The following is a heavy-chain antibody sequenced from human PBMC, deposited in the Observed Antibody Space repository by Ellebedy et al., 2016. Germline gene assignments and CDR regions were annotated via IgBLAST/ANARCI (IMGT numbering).Heavy chain of an antibody. J-gene: IGHJ4*02. Sequence: GGSLRLSXEASGFAFSSHWMHWVRQVPGKGLVWVSRIDRDGNNIAYADAVKGRFTISRDNAKNTLYLQMTSLRVEDTAVYYCARDPDTVTKIDYWGQGTLVTVSS. V-gene: IGHV3-74*03. CDR2: IDRDGNNI. CDR1: GFAFSSHW. D-gene: IGHD1-14*01. CDR3: ARDPDTVTKIDY.